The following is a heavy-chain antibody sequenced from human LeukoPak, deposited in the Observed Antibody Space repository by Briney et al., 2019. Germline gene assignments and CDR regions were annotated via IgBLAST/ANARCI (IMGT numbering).Heavy chain of an antibody. J-gene: IGHJ4*02. CDR2: IKPNAGST. CDR1: GYTFTSYY. CDR3: ARGLLYGSGWYYFDY. V-gene: IGHV1-46*01. D-gene: IGHD6-19*01. Sequence: ASVKVSCTASGYTFTSYYMHWVRQAPGQGLEWMGRIKPNAGSTSSAQTFQGKVTMTRATSTTTVYMELSRLRSEATAVYFCARGLLYGSGWYYFDYWGQGTLVTVSS.